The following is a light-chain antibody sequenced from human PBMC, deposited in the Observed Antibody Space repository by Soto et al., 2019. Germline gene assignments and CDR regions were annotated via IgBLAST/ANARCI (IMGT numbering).Light chain of an antibody. CDR1: QNIGRG. Sequence: DIQMTQSPSSLSASVGDRVTIPCRPSQNIGRGLAWYQQKPGKAPKLMIYDVSTLISGVPSRFSGSGSGTEFTLTISSLQPDDFTTYYCQQYNLHSPATFGPGTLVEIK. CDR2: DVS. CDR3: QQYNLHSPAT. J-gene: IGKJ1*01. V-gene: IGKV1-5*01.